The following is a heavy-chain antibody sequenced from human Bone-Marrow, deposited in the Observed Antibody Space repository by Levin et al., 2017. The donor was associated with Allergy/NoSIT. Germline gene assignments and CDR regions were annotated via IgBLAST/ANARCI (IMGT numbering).Heavy chain of an antibody. CDR2: TYYRSKWYN. V-gene: IGHV6-1*01. CDR1: GDSVSSNSAA. D-gene: IGHD3-9*01. J-gene: IGHJ6*03. CDR3: ARLASRVYDILTGYQPYYYDYMDV. Sequence: SQTLSLTCAISGDSVSSNSAAWNWIRQSPSRGLEWLGRTYYRSKWYNDYAVSVKSRITINPDTSKNQFSLQLNSVTPEDTAVYYCARLASRVYDILTGYQPYYYDYMDVWGKGTTVTVSS.